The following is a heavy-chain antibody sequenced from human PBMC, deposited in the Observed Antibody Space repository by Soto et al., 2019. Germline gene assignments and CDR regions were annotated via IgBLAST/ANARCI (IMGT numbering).Heavy chain of an antibody. CDR3: ARVGSSGWSPDY. CDR1: GGSISGHC. CDR2: IFYSGSTTY. D-gene: IGHD6-19*01. V-gene: IGHV4-59*11. J-gene: IGHJ4*02. Sequence: SETLSLTCTVSGGSISGHCWIWIRQPPGEGMEWIGYIFYSGSTTYNNNPSLKSRVTISVDTSKNQFSLSLSSVTAADTAVYYCARVGSSGWSPDYWGQGTLVTVSS.